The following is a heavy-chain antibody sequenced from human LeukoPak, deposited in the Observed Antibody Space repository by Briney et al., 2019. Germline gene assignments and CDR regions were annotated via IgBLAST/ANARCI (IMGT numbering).Heavy chain of an antibody. V-gene: IGHV3-11*06. D-gene: IGHD4-17*01. CDR2: ISSSSSYT. CDR3: ASMTTVTKYFQH. CDR1: GFTFSDYY. Sequence: PGGSLRLSCAASGFTFSDYYMSWIRQAPGKGLEWVSYISSSSSYTNYADSVKGRFTISRDNAKNSLYLQMNSLRAEDTAVYYCASMTTVTKYFQHWGQGTLVTASS. J-gene: IGHJ1*01.